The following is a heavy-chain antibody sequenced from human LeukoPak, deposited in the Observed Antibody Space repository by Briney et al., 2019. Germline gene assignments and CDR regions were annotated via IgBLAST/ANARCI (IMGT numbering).Heavy chain of an antibody. CDR2: INPNSGGT. Sequence: ASVKVSCKASGYTFTGYYMRWVRQAPGQGLEWMGWINPNSGGTNYAQKFQGRVTMTRGTSISTAYMELSRLRSDDTAVYYCARAMVRGVQGYYYGMDVWGQGTTVTVSS. J-gene: IGHJ6*02. CDR1: GYTFTGYY. V-gene: IGHV1-2*02. CDR3: ARAMVRGVQGYYYGMDV. D-gene: IGHD3-10*01.